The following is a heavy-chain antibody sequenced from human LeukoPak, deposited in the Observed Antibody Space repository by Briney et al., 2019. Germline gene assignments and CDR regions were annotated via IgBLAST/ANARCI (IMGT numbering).Heavy chain of an antibody. CDR1: GFTFSSYA. CDR2: ISGSGGST. V-gene: IGHV3-23*01. CDR3: ARGLIGSGWLQLEDFDY. D-gene: IGHD5-24*01. J-gene: IGHJ4*02. Sequence: HPGGSLRLSCAASGFTFSSYAMSWVRQAPGKGLEWVSAISGSGGSTSYADSVKGRFTISRDNAKNTLYLQMNSLRAEDTAVYYCARGLIGSGWLQLEDFDYWGQGTLVTVSS.